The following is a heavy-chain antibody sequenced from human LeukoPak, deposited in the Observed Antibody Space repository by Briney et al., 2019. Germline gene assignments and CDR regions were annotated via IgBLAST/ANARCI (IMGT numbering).Heavy chain of an antibody. CDR3: ARRYSSGWYYYFDY. CDR2: IYYSGST. J-gene: IGHJ4*02. V-gene: IGHV4-34*11. D-gene: IGHD6-19*01. Sequence: PSETLSLTCAVYGGSFSGYYWSWIRQPPGKGLEWIGYIYYSGSTNQNSSLKSRVTISVDTSKNQFSLKLSSVTAADTAVYYCARRYSSGWYYYFDYWGQGTLVTVSS. CDR1: GGSFSGYY.